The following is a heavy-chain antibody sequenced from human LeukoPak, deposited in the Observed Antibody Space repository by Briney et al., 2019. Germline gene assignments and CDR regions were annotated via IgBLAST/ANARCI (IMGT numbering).Heavy chain of an antibody. Sequence: GGSLRLSCAASGFTFSSYAMSWVRQAPGKGLEWVSAISGGGRNTYYADSVKGRFTISRDNSKNTLYLQMNSLRAEDTAVYYCAKWPTGTTPYYFDHWGQGTLVTVSS. J-gene: IGHJ4*02. V-gene: IGHV3-23*01. CDR3: AKWPTGTTPYYFDH. D-gene: IGHD1-1*01. CDR1: GFTFSSYA. CDR2: ISGGGRNT.